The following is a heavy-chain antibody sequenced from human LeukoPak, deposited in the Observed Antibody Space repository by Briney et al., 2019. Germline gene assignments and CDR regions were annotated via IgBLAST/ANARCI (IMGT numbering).Heavy chain of an antibody. CDR1: GYSMSSGFY. CDR2: IHRRGST. CDR3: ARAGDILTGSSIGIPPGAFDI. D-gene: IGHD3-9*01. Sequence: PSETLSLTCTVSGYSMSSGFYWGWIRQPPGKGLEWIESIHRRGSTYYNPSLKSRVTISVDTSKNQFSLKLSSVTAADTAVYYCARAGDILTGSSIGIPPGAFDIWGQGTMVTVSS. V-gene: IGHV4-38-2*02. J-gene: IGHJ3*02.